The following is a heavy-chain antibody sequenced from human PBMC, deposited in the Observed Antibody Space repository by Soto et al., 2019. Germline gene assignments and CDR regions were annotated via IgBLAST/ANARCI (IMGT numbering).Heavy chain of an antibody. V-gene: IGHV4-59*08. J-gene: IGHJ4*02. CDR1: GGSIINYY. CDR2: IYYSGST. Sequence: PSETLSLPCIVSGGSIINYYWSWIRQPPGKGLEWIGYIYYSGSTNYNPSLTSRVTISVDTSKNQFSLKLSSVTAADTAVYYCARKRHTYGVYCFDYWGQGTLVTVSS. CDR3: ARKRHTYGVYCFDY. D-gene: IGHD5-18*01.